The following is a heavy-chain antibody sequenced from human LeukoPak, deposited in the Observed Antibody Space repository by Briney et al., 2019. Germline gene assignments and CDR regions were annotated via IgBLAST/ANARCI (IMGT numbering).Heavy chain of an antibody. V-gene: IGHV4-30-2*01. CDR3: ARSRTAYYRHFDS. CDR2: IYHSETT. Sequence: RTSQTLSLTCTVSGGAVSSGVYSWSWIRQPPGKGLEWIGYIYHSETTYYNPSLQSRVTISVNRSKNQFSLKLTSVTAADTAVYYCARSRTAYYRHFDSWGQGTLVTVSS. CDR1: GGAVSSGVYS. J-gene: IGHJ5*01. D-gene: IGHD3-22*01.